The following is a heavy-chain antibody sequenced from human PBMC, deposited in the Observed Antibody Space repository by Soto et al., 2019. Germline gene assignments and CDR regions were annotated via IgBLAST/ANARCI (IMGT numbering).Heavy chain of an antibody. V-gene: IGHV4-31*03. CDR2: IYYSGST. J-gene: IGHJ5*02. CDR3: ARGGSPITIFGVVIPPSPAGFDP. D-gene: IGHD3-3*01. CDR1: GGSISSGGYY. Sequence: SETLSLTCTVSGGSISSGGYYWSWIRQHPGKGLEWIGYIYYSGSTYYNPSLKSRVIISVDTSKNQFSLKLSSVTAADTAVYYCARGGSPITIFGVVIPPSPAGFDPWGQGTLVTVSS.